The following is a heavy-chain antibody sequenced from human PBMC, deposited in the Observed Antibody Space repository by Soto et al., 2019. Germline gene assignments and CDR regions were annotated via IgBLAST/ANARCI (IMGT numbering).Heavy chain of an antibody. CDR1: GDCISIYY. V-gene: IGHV4-59*01. CDR3: ARGVATIGP. CDR2: IYYSGST. J-gene: IGHJ5*02. D-gene: IGHD5-12*01. Sequence: TSGTLSLTCSASGDCISIYYWGWIRQPTGKGLEWIGYIYYSGSTNYNPSFKSRVTISVDTPKNQFSLKLTSVTAADTAVYYCARGVATIGPWGKGTLVTVSS.